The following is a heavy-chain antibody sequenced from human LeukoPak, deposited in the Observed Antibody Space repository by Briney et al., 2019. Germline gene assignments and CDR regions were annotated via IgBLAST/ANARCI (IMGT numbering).Heavy chain of an antibody. J-gene: IGHJ5*02. CDR1: GFTFSSYA. CDR2: INHSGST. V-gene: IGHV4-34*01. D-gene: IGHD5-18*01. Sequence: PGGSLRLSCAASGFTFSSYAMSWVRQAPGKGLEWIGEINHSGSTNYNPSLKSRVTISVDTSKNQFSLKLSSVTAADTAVYYCARGRRGYSYGYHWFDPWGQGTLVTVSS. CDR3: ARGRRGYSYGYHWFDP.